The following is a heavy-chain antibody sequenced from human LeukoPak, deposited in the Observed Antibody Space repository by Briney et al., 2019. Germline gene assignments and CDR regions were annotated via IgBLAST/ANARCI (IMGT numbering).Heavy chain of an antibody. D-gene: IGHD3-22*01. V-gene: IGHV1-69*04. J-gene: IGHJ4*02. CDR2: IIPILGIA. CDR3: ARDGSNYYDSSGPNYYFDY. CDR1: GGTFSSYG. Sequence: SVKVSCKASGGTFSSYGISWVRQAPGQGLEWMGRIIPILGIANYAQKFQGRVTITADKSTSTAYMELSSLRSEDTAVYYCARDGSNYYDSSGPNYYFDYWGQGTLVTVSS.